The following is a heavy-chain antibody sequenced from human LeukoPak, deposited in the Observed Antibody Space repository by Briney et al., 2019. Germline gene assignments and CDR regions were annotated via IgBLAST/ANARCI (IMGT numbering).Heavy chain of an antibody. Sequence: TGGSLRLSCAASGFTFSSYGMHWVRQAPGKGLEWVAVISYDGSNKYYADSVKGRFTISRDNSKNTLYLQMNSLRAEDTAVYCCAKVRKIYGSGSYYPFDYWGQGTLVAVSS. CDR1: GFTFSSYG. J-gene: IGHJ4*02. CDR3: AKVRKIYGSGSYYPFDY. V-gene: IGHV3-30*18. D-gene: IGHD3-10*01. CDR2: ISYDGSNK.